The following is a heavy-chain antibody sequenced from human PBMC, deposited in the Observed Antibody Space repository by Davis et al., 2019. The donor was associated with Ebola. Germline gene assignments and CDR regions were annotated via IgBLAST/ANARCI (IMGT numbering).Heavy chain of an antibody. CDR2: INHSGST. V-gene: IGHV4-34*01. CDR1: GGSFSGYY. D-gene: IGHD6-13*01. J-gene: IGHJ6*02. CDR3: ARYSSSWSYYYYGMDV. Sequence: SETLSLTCAVYGGSFSGYYWSWIRQPPGKGLEWIGEINHSGSTNYNPSLKSRVTISVDTSKNQFSLKLSSVTAADTAVYYCARYSSSWSYYYYGMDVWGQGTTVTVSS.